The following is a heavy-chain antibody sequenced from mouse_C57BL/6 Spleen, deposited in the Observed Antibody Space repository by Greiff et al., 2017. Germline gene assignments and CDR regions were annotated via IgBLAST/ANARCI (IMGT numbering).Heavy chain of an antibody. Sequence: QVTLKVSGPGILQSSPTLSLTCSFSGFSLSTSGMGVSWIRQPSGKGLEWLAHSYWDDAKRYNPSLKSRLTISKDTSRNQVFLKITSVGTADTAPYYCARDGNYSWYLDVWGAGTTVTVSS. J-gene: IGHJ1*01. CDR3: ARDGNYSWYLDV. D-gene: IGHD2-1*01. V-gene: IGHV8-12*01. CDR1: GFSLSTSGMG. CDR2: SYWDDAK.